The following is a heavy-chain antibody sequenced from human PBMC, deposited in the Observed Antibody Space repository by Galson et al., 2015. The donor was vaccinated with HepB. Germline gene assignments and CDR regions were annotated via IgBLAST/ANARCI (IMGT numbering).Heavy chain of an antibody. CDR2: VSGSGGST. CDR1: GFTFSSYA. J-gene: IGHJ4*02. D-gene: IGHD6-19*01. V-gene: IGHV3-23*01. CDR3: AKGRYSSGWDYLDY. Sequence: SLRLSCAASGFTFSSYAMSWVRQAPGKGLEWVSAVSGSGGSTYYADSVKGRFTISRDNSKNTLYLQMNSLRAEDTAVYYCAKGRYSSGWDYLDYWGQGTLVTVSS.